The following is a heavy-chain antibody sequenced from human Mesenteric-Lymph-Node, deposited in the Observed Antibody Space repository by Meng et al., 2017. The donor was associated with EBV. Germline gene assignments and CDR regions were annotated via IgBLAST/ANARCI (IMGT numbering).Heavy chain of an antibody. V-gene: IGHV1-2*06. CDR2: INPDNGYT. CDR1: GYALTGYY. Sequence: VQLGESGTEGKKPGDSVRVSCKASGYALTGYYLRWVRQAPGQGLEWMGRINPDNGYTIYAPSFQDRVTMTRETSITTAYMDLTWLRSDDTAIYYCARDDHSGRGEPFDYWGQGTLVTVSS. J-gene: IGHJ4*02. D-gene: IGHD1-26*01. CDR3: ARDDHSGRGEPFDY.